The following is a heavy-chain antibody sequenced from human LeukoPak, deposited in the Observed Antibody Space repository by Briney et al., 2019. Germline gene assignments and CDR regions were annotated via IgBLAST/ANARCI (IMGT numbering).Heavy chain of an antibody. D-gene: IGHD5-18*01. Sequence: SETLSLTCTISGGSVSDYYWSWIRQSPGKGLEWIGYIYYTGSTSYNPSLKSRVTISADTSKNQFSLKLSSVTAADTAVYYCASGRVDTAMVGTFDYWGQGTLVTVSS. CDR2: IYYTGST. V-gene: IGHV4-59*02. J-gene: IGHJ4*02. CDR1: GGSVSDYY. CDR3: ASGRVDTAMVGTFDY.